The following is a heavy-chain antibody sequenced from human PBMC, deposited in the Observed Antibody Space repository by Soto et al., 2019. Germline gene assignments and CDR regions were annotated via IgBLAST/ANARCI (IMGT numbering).Heavy chain of an antibody. D-gene: IGHD3-10*01. CDR1: GGSFSGYY. J-gene: IGHJ6*02. Sequence: ETLSLTCAVYGGSFSGYYWSWIRQPPGKGLEWIGEINHSGSTNYNPSLKSRVTISVDTSKNQFSLKPSSVTAADTAVYYCARAPYYYGSGSYYKSYYYYGMDVWGQGTTVTVSS. V-gene: IGHV4-34*01. CDR2: INHSGST. CDR3: ARAPYYYGSGSYYKSYYYYGMDV.